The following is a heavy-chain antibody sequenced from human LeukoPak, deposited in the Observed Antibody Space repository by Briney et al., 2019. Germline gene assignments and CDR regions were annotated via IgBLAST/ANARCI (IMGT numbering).Heavy chain of an antibody. V-gene: IGHV1-2*02. CDR1: GYTFTGYY. CDR3: ARGPGSSWYNWFDP. J-gene: IGHJ5*02. CDR2: INPNSGGT. D-gene: IGHD6-13*01. Sequence: ASVKVSCTASGYTFTGYYMHWVRQAPGQGLEWMGWINPNSGGTNYAQKFQGRVTMTRDTSISTAYMELSRLRSDDTAVYYCARGPGSSWYNWFDPWGQGTLVTVSS.